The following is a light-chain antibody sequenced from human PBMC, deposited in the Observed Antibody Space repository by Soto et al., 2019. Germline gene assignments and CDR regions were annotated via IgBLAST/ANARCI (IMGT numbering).Light chain of an antibody. CDR2: DAS. Sequence: EVVLTQSPATLSLSPGERATLSCRATHSVGSDLAWYQHKPGQAPRLLIYDASNRATGIPARFSGSGSGTVFTLTISSLEPGDFAVYYCQQRNNLVTFGQGTRLEIK. V-gene: IGKV3-11*01. CDR1: HSVGSD. CDR3: QQRNNLVT. J-gene: IGKJ5*01.